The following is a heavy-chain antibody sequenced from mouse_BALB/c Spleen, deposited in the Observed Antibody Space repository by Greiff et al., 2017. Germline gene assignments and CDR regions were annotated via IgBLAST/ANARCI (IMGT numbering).Heavy chain of an antibody. V-gene: IGHV5-9-4*01. CDR3: AKNYDYDGYAMDY. J-gene: IGHJ4*01. D-gene: IGHD2-4*01. CDR2: ISSGGSYT. CDR1: GFTFSSYA. Sequence: EVQGVESGGGLVKPGGSLKLSCAASGFTFSSYAMSWVRQSPEKRLEWVAEISSGGSYTYYPDTVTGRFTISRDNAKNTLYLEMSSLRSEDTAMYYCAKNYDYDGYAMDYWGQGTSVTVSS.